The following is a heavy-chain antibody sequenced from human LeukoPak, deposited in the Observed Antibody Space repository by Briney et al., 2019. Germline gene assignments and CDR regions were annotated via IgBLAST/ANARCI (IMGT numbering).Heavy chain of an antibody. J-gene: IGHJ5*02. D-gene: IGHD3-16*02. Sequence: GESLKISCKGSGYSFATYWLAWVRQPPGKGQEWMGIINPHDSDTRYSPSFRGQVTMSADKSISTAYLHWNSLQASDTAIYYCAISRGEGAGRLGSYQDNWFDPWGQGTLVTVSS. CDR2: INPHDSDT. CDR3: AISRGEGAGRLGSYQDNWFDP. CDR1: GYSFATYW. V-gene: IGHV5-51*01.